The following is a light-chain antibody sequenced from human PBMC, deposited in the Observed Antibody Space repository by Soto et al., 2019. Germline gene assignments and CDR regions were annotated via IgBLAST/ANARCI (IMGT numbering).Light chain of an antibody. J-gene: IGLJ1*01. CDR3: SSYTSSSIPYV. CDR1: SSDIGRYNY. CDR2: EVR. V-gene: IGLV2-14*01. Sequence: QSALTQPAAVSGPPGQSITISCTGTSSDIGRYNYVSWYQQHPGKAPKLVIYEVRNRPSGISNRFSASKSGNTASLTISGLQAEDEADYYCSSYTSSSIPYVFGTGTKVTVL.